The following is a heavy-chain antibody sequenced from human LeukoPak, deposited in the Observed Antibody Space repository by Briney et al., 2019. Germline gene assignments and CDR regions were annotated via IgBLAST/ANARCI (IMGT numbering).Heavy chain of an antibody. V-gene: IGHV3-48*03. D-gene: IGHD2-15*01. J-gene: IGHJ4*02. CDR1: GFIFSNFE. CDR3: ARVICTGGSCFQNDY. Sequence: GGSLRLSCTASGFIFSNFEMNWVRQAPGKGLQWLAYINSGATSEYYADSVKGRFTISRDNAKNSLFLQMNSLRVQDTAIYYSARVICTGGSCFQNDYWGQGTLVTVSS. CDR2: INSGATSE.